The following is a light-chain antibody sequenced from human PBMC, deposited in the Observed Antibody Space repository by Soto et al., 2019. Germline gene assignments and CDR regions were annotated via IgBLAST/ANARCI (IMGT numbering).Light chain of an antibody. CDR1: SSDVGGYKY. V-gene: IGLV2-14*01. J-gene: IGLJ1*01. CDR3: SSYTTSSTPYV. Sequence: QSALTQPASVSGSPGQSITISCTGTSSDVGGYKYVSWYQQHPGKAPKLMIYEVSNRPSGVSNRFSGSKSGNTASLIISGRQAEDEADYYCSSYTTSSTPYVFGAGTKVTVL. CDR2: EVS.